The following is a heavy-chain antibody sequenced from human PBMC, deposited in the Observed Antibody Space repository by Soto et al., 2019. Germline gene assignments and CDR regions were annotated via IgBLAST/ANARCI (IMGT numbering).Heavy chain of an antibody. Sequence: QVQLQESGPGLVKPSQTLSLTCTVSGGSISSGDYYWSWIRQPPGKGLEWIGYIYYSGSTSYNPSLKSRVTISVDTSKNQFSLKLSSVTAADTAVYYCARAGSRTLWFGELLGNWFDPWGQGTLVTVSS. D-gene: IGHD3-10*01. CDR3: ARAGSRTLWFGELLGNWFDP. J-gene: IGHJ5*02. CDR2: IYYSGST. CDR1: GGSISSGDYY. V-gene: IGHV4-30-4*01.